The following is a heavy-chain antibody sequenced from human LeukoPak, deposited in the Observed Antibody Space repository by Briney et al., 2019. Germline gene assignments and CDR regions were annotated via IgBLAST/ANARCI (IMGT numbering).Heavy chain of an antibody. D-gene: IGHD6-13*01. CDR1: GFTFSSYW. V-gene: IGHV3-7*01. Sequence: GGSLRLSCAASGFTFSSYWMSWVRQAPGKGLEWVANIKEDGSEKYYVDSVRGRFTLSRDNAKNSLYMQMNSLRAEDTAVYYCARRFIAAAFFDHWGQGTLVAVSS. CDR3: ARRFIAAAFFDH. J-gene: IGHJ4*02. CDR2: IKEDGSEK.